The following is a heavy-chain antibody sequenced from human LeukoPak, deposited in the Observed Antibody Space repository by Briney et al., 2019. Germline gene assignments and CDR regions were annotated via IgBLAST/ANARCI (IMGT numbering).Heavy chain of an antibody. V-gene: IGHV5-51*01. D-gene: IGHD6-13*01. J-gene: IGHJ6*03. CDR3: ARQYSSSWSAYYYYYMDV. CDR2: IYPGDSDT. Sequence: GESLKISCKGSGYSFTSYWIGWVRQMPGKGLEWMGIIYPGDSDTRYSPSFQGQVTISADKSISTAYLQWSSLKASDTAMYYCARQYSSSWSAYYYYYMDVWGKGTTVTVSS. CDR1: GYSFTSYW.